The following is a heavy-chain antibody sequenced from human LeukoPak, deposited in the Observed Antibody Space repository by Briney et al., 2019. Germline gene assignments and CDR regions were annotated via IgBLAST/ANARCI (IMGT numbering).Heavy chain of an antibody. D-gene: IGHD2-21*01. Sequence: GGSLRLSCAASGFTFSSYGMHWVRQAPGKGLEWVAVISYDGSQKYYADSVEGRFTISRDNSKNSLYLQMNSLRAEDTAVYYCAVVVIASYFDYWGQGTLVTVSS. J-gene: IGHJ4*02. CDR3: AVVVIASYFDY. V-gene: IGHV3-30*03. CDR1: GFTFSSYG. CDR2: ISYDGSQK.